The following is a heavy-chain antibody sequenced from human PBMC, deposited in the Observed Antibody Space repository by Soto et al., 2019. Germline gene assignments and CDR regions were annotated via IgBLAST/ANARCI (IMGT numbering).Heavy chain of an antibody. CDR3: ANLAAAGTEDFDY. J-gene: IGHJ4*02. D-gene: IGHD6-13*01. CDR1: GLTVRSSA. CDR2: ISGSGGST. V-gene: IGHV3-23*01. Sequence: WWSMRLSCAASGLTVRSSAMSWVRQDPGKGLEWVSAISGSGGSTYYADSVKGRFTISRDNSKNTLYLQMNSLRAEDTAVYYCANLAAAGTEDFDYWGQGTLVTVSS.